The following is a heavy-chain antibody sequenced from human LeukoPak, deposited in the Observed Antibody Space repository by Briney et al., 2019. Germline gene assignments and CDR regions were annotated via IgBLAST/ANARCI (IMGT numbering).Heavy chain of an antibody. D-gene: IGHD5/OR15-5a*01. CDR1: GGTFSSNA. CDR3: VSQNYYYYVDV. CDR2: IIPMFGTE. Sequence: SSVKVSCKSSGGTFSSNAVSWVRQAPGQGLDWMGGIIPMFGTENYAQKFQGRVTITADESTSTAYMELSSLRSEDTAAYFCVSQNYYYYVDVWGTGTTVTVSS. J-gene: IGHJ6*03. V-gene: IGHV1-69*01.